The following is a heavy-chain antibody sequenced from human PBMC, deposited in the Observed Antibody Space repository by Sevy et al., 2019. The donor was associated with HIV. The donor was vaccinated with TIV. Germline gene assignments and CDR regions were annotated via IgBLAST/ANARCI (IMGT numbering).Heavy chain of an antibody. J-gene: IGHJ4*02. Sequence: GGSLRLSCGASGFSISTHAMNWVRQAPGRGLEWISGISATDGSTHYADSVNVRFTISRDNSKNTVHLQMNSLRAEETALYSGAAVDTAFLADLDFWGQGTLVTVSS. CDR3: AAVDTAFLADLDF. V-gene: IGHV3-23*01. CDR1: GFSISTHA. CDR2: ISATDGST. D-gene: IGHD5-18*01.